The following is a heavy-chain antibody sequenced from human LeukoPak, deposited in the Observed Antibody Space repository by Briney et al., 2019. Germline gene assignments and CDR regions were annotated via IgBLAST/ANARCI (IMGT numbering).Heavy chain of an antibody. CDR2: IWYDGSEK. V-gene: IGHV3-33*08. Sequence: GGSLRLSCAASGFTFSSYGMYWVRQAPREGLEWVAVIWYDGSEKYYGDPVKGRFTISRDNSKNTLYLQMNTLRVDDTAVYYCARDVAATGTNAFDVWDQGTMVTVSS. CDR3: ARDVAATGTNAFDV. J-gene: IGHJ3*01. CDR1: GFTFSSYG. D-gene: IGHD1-1*01.